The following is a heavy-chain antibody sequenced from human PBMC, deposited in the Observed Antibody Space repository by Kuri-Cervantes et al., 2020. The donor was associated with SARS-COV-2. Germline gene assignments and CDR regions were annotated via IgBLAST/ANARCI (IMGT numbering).Heavy chain of an antibody. CDR3: ARVGSMTTVSGMDV. J-gene: IGHJ6*02. CDR1: GYTLTELS. V-gene: IGHV1-46*01. Sequence: ASVKVSCKVSGYTLTELSMHWVRQAPGQGLEWMGIINPSGGSTSYAQKFQGRVTMTRDTSTSTVYMELSSLRSEDTAVYYCARVGSMTTVSGMDVWGQGTTVTVSS. CDR2: INPSGGST. D-gene: IGHD4-17*01.